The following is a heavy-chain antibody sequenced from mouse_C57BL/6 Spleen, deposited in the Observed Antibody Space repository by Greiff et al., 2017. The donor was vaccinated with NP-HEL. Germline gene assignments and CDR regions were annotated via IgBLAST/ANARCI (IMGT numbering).Heavy chain of an antibody. J-gene: IGHJ2*01. CDR2: IYPGDGDT. D-gene: IGHD1-1*01. CDR1: GYAFSSYW. CDR3: ARDTTVARDD. V-gene: IGHV1-80*01. Sequence: VKVVESGPELVKPGASVTISCKASGYAFSSYWMNWVKQRPGKGLEWIGQIYPGDGDTNYNGKFKGKATLTADKSSSTAYMQRSSLTSEDSAVLFCARDTTVARDDWGQGTTLTVSS.